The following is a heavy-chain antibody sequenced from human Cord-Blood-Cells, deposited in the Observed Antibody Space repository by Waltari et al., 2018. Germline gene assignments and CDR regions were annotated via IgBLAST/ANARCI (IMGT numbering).Heavy chain of an antibody. V-gene: IGHV4-4*07. D-gene: IGHD1-1*01. CDR2: IYTSGST. J-gene: IGHJ3*02. Sequence: QVQLQESGPGLVKPSETLSLTCTVSGGSISSSYWRWIRQPAGKGLEWIGRIYTSGSTNYNPSLKSRVTMSVDTSKNQFSLKLSSVTAADTAVYYCVRGGLNWPTDDAFDIWGQGTMVTVSS. CDR1: GGSISSSY. CDR3: VRGGLNWPTDDAFDI.